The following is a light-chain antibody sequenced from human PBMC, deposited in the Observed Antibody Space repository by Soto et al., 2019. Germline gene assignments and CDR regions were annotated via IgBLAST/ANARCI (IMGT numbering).Light chain of an antibody. J-gene: IGKJ5*01. CDR1: HDISTF. CDR2: EAS. V-gene: IGKV1-9*01. Sequence: DIQLTQSPSLLSASIGERVTITCRASHDISTFLAWYQQKPGKAPKLLIYEASTLQSGVPSRFSGSGSGTEFTLTISGLLPEDFAAYHCQQLYTSPFTFGQGTRLEIK. CDR3: QQLYTSPFT.